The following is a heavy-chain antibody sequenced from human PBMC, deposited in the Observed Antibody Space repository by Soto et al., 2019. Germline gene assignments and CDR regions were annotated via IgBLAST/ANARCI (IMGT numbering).Heavy chain of an antibody. D-gene: IGHD4-17*01. CDR2: IYYSGST. V-gene: IGHV4-59*01. J-gene: IGHJ4*02. CDR3: ARLDPYGDYALLDY. CDR1: GGSISSYY. Sequence: QVQLQESGPGLVKPSETLSLTCTVSGGSISSYYWSWIRQPPGKGLEWIGYIYYSGSTNYNPSLKSRVTISVDTSKNQFSLKLSSVTAADTAVYYCARLDPYGDYALLDYWGQGTLVTVSS.